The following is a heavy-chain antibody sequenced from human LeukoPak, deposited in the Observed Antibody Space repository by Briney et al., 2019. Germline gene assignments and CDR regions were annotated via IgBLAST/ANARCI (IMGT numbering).Heavy chain of an antibody. J-gene: IGHJ5*02. CDR3: ARSSSWANWFDP. CDR1: GGSISSYY. CDR2: IYYSGST. D-gene: IGHD6-13*01. Sequence: SETLSLTCTVSGGSISSYYWSWIRQPPGKGLEWIGYIYYSGSTNYNPSLKSRVTISVDTSKNQFSLKLSSVTAADTAVYYCARSSSWANWFDPWGQGTLVTVSS. V-gene: IGHV4-59*01.